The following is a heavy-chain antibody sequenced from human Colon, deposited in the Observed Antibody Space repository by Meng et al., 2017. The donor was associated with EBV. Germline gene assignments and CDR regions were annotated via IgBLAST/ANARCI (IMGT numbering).Heavy chain of an antibody. Sequence: QVQLQESGPGLVKPSGTLSLTCAVSGGSISSSNWWSWVRQPPGKGLEWIGYSYYSGSTYYNPSLKSRVTISVDTSNNQFSLKLSSVTAADTAVYYCATQESRDGHNPYWGQGTLVTVSS. CDR1: GGSISSSNW. J-gene: IGHJ4*02. CDR2: SYYSGST. D-gene: IGHD5-24*01. CDR3: ATQESRDGHNPY. V-gene: IGHV4-4*02.